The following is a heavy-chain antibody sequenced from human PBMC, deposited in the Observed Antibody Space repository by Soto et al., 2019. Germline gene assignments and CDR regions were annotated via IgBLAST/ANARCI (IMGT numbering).Heavy chain of an antibody. V-gene: IGHV3-23*01. CDR1: GFTFSSYA. CDR3: AKNGGSGEGKDYMDV. Sequence: EVQLLESGVGLVQPGGSLRLSCAASGFTFSSYAMTWVRQGPGKGLEWLSVISDNGSYTFDADSVKGRFTISRDNSKNTLFLQMNSLRAEDTAVYYCAKNGGSGEGKDYMDVWGKGTTVTVSS. D-gene: IGHD3-10*01. J-gene: IGHJ6*03. CDR2: ISDNGSYT.